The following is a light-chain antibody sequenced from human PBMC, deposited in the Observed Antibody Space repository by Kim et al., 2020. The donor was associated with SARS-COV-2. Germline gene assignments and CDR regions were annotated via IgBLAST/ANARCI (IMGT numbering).Light chain of an antibody. CDR2: AAS. J-gene: IGKJ1*01. Sequence: IQLTQSPSSLSASVGDRVTITCRASQGISSYLAWYQQKPGKAPKVLIYAASTLQSGVPSRFSGSGSGTDFTLTINSLQPEDFATYYCQQVIGYPWTFGQGTKVDIK. CDR1: QGISSY. CDR3: QQVIGYPWT. V-gene: IGKV1-9*01.